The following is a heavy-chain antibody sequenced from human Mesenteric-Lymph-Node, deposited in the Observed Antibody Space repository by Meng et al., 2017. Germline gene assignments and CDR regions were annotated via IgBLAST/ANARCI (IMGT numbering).Heavy chain of an antibody. CDR3: ARNPLLSGCSYGSGRNYYYYYGMDV. J-gene: IGHJ6*02. CDR2: INHSGST. V-gene: IGHV4-34*01. Sequence: GSLRLSCAASGFTFSNAWMSWIRQPPGKGLEWIGEINHSGSTNYNPSLKSRVTISVDTSKNQFSLKLSSVTAADTAVYYCARNPLLSGCSYGSGRNYYYYYGMDVWGQGTTVTVSS. D-gene: IGHD5-18*01. CDR1: GFTFSNAW.